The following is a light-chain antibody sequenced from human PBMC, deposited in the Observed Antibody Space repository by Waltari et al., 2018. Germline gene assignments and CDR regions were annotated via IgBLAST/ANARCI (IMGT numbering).Light chain of an antibody. Sequence: EILMTQSPATLSVSPGERATVSCRASQSVSSKLAWYQQKPGQAPRLLIYGASTRATGIPARFSGSGSGTEFTLSISSLQSEDFAVYYCQQYNDWKTFGQGTKVEIK. CDR2: GAS. CDR3: QQYNDWKT. CDR1: QSVSSK. J-gene: IGKJ1*01. V-gene: IGKV3-15*01.